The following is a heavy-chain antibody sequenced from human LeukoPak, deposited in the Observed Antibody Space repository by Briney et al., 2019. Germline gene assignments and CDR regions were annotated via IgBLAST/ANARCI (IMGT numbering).Heavy chain of an antibody. V-gene: IGHV4-4*09. Sequence: SETLSLTCTVSGGSISSYYWSWIRQPPGKGLEWIGYIYTSGSTNYNPSLKSRVTISVDTSKNQFSLKLSSVTAADTAVYYCARSGNYYYYYMDIWGKGTTVTVSS. CDR3: ARSGNYYYYYMDI. CDR1: GGSISSYY. J-gene: IGHJ6*03. CDR2: IYTSGST. D-gene: IGHD1-1*01.